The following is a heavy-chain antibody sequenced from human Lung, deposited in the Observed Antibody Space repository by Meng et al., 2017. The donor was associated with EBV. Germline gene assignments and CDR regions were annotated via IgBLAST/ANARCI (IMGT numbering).Heavy chain of an antibody. CDR2: TYYRSKWYN. J-gene: IGHJ2*01. CDR1: GDSVSSSSAA. V-gene: IGHV6-1*01. CDR3: ARGATSVFDL. Sequence: QVPIQPPGPGLVKPSQTRSRPCVSSGDSVSSSSAAWTWIRQSPSRGLEWLGRTYYRSKWYNDYAVFVKSRITINPDTSKNQFSLQLNSVTPEDTAVYYCARGATSVFDLWGRGTLVTVSS.